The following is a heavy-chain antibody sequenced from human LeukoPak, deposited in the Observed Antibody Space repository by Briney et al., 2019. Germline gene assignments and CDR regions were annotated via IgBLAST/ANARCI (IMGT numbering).Heavy chain of an antibody. CDR1: GGTFSSYA. Sequence: RASVKVSCKASGGTFSSYAISWVRQAPGQGLEWMGRIIPIFGTANYAQKFQGRVTITADESTSTAYMELSSLRSEGTAVYYCARAGAVPAGYNWFDPWGQGTLVTVSS. CDR2: IIPIFGTA. D-gene: IGHD2-2*01. J-gene: IGHJ5*02. CDR3: ARAGAVPAGYNWFDP. V-gene: IGHV1-69*15.